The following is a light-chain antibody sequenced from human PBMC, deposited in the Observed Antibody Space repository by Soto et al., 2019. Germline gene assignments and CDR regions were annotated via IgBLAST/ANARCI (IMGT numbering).Light chain of an antibody. CDR3: QQYNNWPRT. J-gene: IGKJ1*01. CDR1: QSVSSN. CDR2: GAS. Sequence: EIVMTQSPATLSVSPGERATLSCRASQSVSSNLAWYQQKPGQAPRLLIYGASTRATGTPARFSGSGSGTEFTLTISSLQSEDFAVYHCQQYNNWPRTFGQGTKVDIK. V-gene: IGKV3D-15*01.